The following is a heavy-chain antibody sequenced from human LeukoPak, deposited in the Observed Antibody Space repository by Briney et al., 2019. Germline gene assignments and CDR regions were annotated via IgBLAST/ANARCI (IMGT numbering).Heavy chain of an antibody. Sequence: ASVKVSCKASGYTFTGYHMHWVRQAPGQGLEWMGWINPNSGGTHFAQKFLGRVTMTRDTSLSTAYMELSRLTSDDTAVYYCARPRGDGYNDCYYYWGQGTLVTVSS. CDR3: ARPRGDGYNDCYYY. J-gene: IGHJ4*02. CDR2: INPNSGGT. V-gene: IGHV1-2*02. D-gene: IGHD5-24*01. CDR1: GYTFTGYH.